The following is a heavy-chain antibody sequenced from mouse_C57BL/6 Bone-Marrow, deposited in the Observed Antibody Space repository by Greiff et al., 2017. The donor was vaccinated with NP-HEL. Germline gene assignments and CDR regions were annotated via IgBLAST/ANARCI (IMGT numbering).Heavy chain of an antibody. V-gene: IGHV1-81*01. CDR2: IYPRSGNT. CDR1: GYTFTSYG. CDR3: ARRNYGSSYDY. Sequence: VQLQQSGAELARPGASVKLSCKASGYTFTSYGISWVKQRTGQGLEWIGEIYPRSGNTYYNEKFKGKATLTADKSPSTAYMELRSLTSEDSAVYFCARRNYGSSYDYWGQGTTLTVSS. J-gene: IGHJ2*01. D-gene: IGHD1-1*01.